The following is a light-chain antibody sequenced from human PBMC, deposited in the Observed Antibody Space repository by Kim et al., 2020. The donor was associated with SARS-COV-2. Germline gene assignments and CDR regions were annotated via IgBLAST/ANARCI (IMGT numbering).Light chain of an antibody. J-gene: IGLJ2*01. CDR3: LLSYSDSRV. V-gene: IGLV7-46*01. CDR2: DTD. Sequence: PGATVTLTCDSNTGAVTSGHFPYWFQQKPGQAPRTLIYDTDKRHSWTPARFSGSLLGGKAALTLSAAQAEDEADYYCLLSYSDSRVFGGGTQLTVL. CDR1: TGAVTSGHF.